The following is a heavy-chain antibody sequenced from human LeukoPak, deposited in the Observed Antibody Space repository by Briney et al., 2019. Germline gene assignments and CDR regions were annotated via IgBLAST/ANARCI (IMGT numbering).Heavy chain of an antibody. Sequence: PGGSLRLSCAASGFTFSTYGTSWVRQAPGKGLAWVSGISGSGDSTYYADSVRGRFTISRDNSKNTLFLQMNSLRAEDTAVFYCAKRDSSGSYYFDYWGQGTLVTVSS. CDR1: GFTFSTYG. D-gene: IGHD3-22*01. J-gene: IGHJ4*02. V-gene: IGHV3-23*01. CDR2: ISGSGDST. CDR3: AKRDSSGSYYFDY.